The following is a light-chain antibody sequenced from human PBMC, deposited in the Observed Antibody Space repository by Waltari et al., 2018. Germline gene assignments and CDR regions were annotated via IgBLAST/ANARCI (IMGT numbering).Light chain of an antibody. CDR3: MQSLQTLWT. Sequence: DIVVTQSPLSLPVTPGEPASISCRSSQSLLHRNGNNYLAWYLQKPGQSPQLLIYLGSNRASVVPDRFSCSGSGTDFTLRISRVEAEDVGVYYCMQSLQTLWTFGPGTKVEIK. V-gene: IGKV2-28*01. CDR2: LGS. J-gene: IGKJ1*01. CDR1: QSLLHRNGNNY.